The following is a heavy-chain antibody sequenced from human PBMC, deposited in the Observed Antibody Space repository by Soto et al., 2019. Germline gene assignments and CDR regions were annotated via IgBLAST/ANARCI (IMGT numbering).Heavy chain of an antibody. CDR3: ARGDFSWYFDY. J-gene: IGHJ4*02. V-gene: IGHV3-7*03. CDR1: GFTFSSYR. D-gene: IGHD3-3*01. CDR2: IKQDGSEK. Sequence: LSLSCAASGFTFSSYRMSWVRQAPGKGLEWVANIKQDGSEKYYVDSVKGRFTISRDNAKNSLYLQMNSLRAEDTAVYYCARGDFSWYFDYWGQGTLVTVSS.